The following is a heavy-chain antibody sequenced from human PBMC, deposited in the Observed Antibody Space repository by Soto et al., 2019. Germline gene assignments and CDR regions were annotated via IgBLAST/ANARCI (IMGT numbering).Heavy chain of an antibody. J-gene: IGHJ6*02. Sequence: HPGGSLRLSCAASGFTFSSYAMSWVRQAPGKGLEWVSAISYNGSSKYYADSVKGRFTISRDNSKNTLYLQMNSLRAEDTAVYYCAKTSNYGSGSYYNKKEGYYYYGMDVSGQATTVTVSS. CDR2: ISYNGSSK. V-gene: IGHV3-23*01. CDR1: GFTFSSYA. D-gene: IGHD3-10*01. CDR3: AKTSNYGSGSYYNKKEGYYYYGMDV.